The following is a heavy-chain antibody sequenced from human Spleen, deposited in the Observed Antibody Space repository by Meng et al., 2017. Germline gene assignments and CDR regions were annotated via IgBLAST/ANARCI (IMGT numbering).Heavy chain of an antibody. CDR1: GFTVSSNF. CDR2: FYSGGST. D-gene: IGHD1-26*01. V-gene: IGHV3-53*01. J-gene: IGHJ4*02. Sequence: GESLKISCAASGFTVSSNFMSWVRQGPGKGLELVSIFYSGGSTYYADSVKGRFAISRDNSKNTLYLQMNSLRVEDTAMYYCARHQGGATGIGYWGQGTVVTVSS. CDR3: ARHQGGATGIGY.